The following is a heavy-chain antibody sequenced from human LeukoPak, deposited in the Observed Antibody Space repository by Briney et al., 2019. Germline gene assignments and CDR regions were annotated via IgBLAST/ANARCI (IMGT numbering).Heavy chain of an antibody. V-gene: IGHV3-23*01. D-gene: IGHD6-13*01. CDR3: AKHPYPYSRGKTNWFDP. J-gene: IGHJ5*02. Sequence: PGGSLRLSCAASGFTFSSYAMSWVRQAPGKGLEWVSAISGSGGSTYYADSVKGRFTISRDNSKNTLYLQMNGLRAEDTAVYYCAKHPYPYSRGKTNWFDPWGQGTLVTVSS. CDR1: GFTFSSYA. CDR2: ISGSGGST.